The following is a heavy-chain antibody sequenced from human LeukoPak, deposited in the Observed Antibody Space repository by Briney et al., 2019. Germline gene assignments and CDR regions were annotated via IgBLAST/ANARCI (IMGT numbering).Heavy chain of an antibody. J-gene: IGHJ4*02. D-gene: IGHD5-12*01. CDR1: GFSFSSYS. CDR2: ISSDGNSK. CDR3: VSPTADYPFLYYFDS. V-gene: IGHV3-30*09. Sequence: GGSLRLSCAASGFSFSSYSIHWVRQAPGKGLEWVAVISSDGNSKNFVLSVKGRFAISRDNSKNTLFLQMNNLRSEDTALYYWVSPTADYPFLYYFDSWGQGTLVTVSS.